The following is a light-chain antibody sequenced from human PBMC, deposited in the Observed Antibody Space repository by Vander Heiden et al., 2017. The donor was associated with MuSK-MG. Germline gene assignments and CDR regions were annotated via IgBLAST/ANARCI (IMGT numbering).Light chain of an antibody. V-gene: IGLV1-40*01. J-gene: IGLJ3*02. CDR1: SSNIGAGYD. CDR3: QSYDSSLSGSKV. CDR2: GNS. Sequence: QSVLTQPPPVSGAPGQRVTISCTGSSSNIGAGYDVHWYQQLPGTAPKLLIYGNSNRPSGVPDRFSGSKSGTSASLAITGLQAEDEADYYCQSYDSSLSGSKVFGGGTKLTVL.